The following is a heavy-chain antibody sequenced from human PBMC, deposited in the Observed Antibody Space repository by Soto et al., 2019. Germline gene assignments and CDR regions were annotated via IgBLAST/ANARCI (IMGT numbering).Heavy chain of an antibody. CDR3: ARVPSPYDYYYAMDV. V-gene: IGHV4-30-4*01. J-gene: IGHJ6*02. Sequence: SETLSLTCTVSGDSISSGNKYWSWIRQPPGKGLEWIGYIFSSGTTYYNPSLKSRLTMSLDASQNQFSLKLNSLTDADTAVYFCARVPSPYDYYYAMDVWGQGTTVTVSS. CDR1: GDSISSGNKY. D-gene: IGHD3-16*01. CDR2: IFSSGTT.